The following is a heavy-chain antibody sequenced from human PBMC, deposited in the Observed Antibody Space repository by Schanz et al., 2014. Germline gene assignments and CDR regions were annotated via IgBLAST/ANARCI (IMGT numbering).Heavy chain of an antibody. J-gene: IGHJ4*01. CDR3: ARDDAWAFDY. V-gene: IGHV3-74*01. Sequence: EVQLVESGGGLVQPGGSLRLSCAASGFTFSSYWMHWVRQAPGKGLVWISRINSDGSSASYADSVKGRFTISRDNAKNTLYLQMNSVRAEDSAVYYCARDDAWAFDYWGHGTLVTVSS. D-gene: IGHD7-27*01. CDR1: GFTFSSYW. CDR2: INSDGSSA.